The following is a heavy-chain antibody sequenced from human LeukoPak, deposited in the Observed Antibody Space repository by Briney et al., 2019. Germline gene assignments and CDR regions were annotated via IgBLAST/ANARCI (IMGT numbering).Heavy chain of an antibody. CDR2: ISSSGSTI. D-gene: IGHD3-9*01. CDR1: GFTFSSYE. V-gene: IGHV3-48*03. J-gene: IGHJ5*02. CDR3: ARDQSGYDILTGYYTYNWFDP. Sequence: GALRLSCAASGFTFSSYEMNWVRQAPGKGLEWVSYISSSGSTIYYADSVKGRFTISRDNAKNSLYLQMNSLRAEDTAVYYCARDQSGYDILTGYYTYNWFDPWGQGTLVTVSS.